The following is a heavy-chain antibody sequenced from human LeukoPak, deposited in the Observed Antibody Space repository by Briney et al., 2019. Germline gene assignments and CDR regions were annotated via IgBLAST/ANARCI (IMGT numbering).Heavy chain of an antibody. CDR2: INHSGST. CDR1: GGSSSGYY. D-gene: IGHD5-18*01. V-gene: IGHV4-34*01. Sequence: SETLSLTCAVYGGSSSGYYWSWIRQPPGKGLEWIGEINHSGSTNYNPSLKSRVTISVDTSKNQSSLKLSSVTAADTAVYYCARVRRSYGPRAVFDPWGQGTLVTVSS. CDR3: ARVRRSYGPRAVFDP. J-gene: IGHJ5*02.